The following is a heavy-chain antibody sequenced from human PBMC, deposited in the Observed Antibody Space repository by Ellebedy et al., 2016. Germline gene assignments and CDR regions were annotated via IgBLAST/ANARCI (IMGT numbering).Heavy chain of an antibody. D-gene: IGHD6-13*01. Sequence: GESLKISCGASGFIFSTYSMSWVRQAPGKGLEWVSYISPSSNAIYYADSVKGRFTISRDNTKNSLYLQMNSLRAEDTAVYYCAAGIAAAATSPGPWGQGTLVTVSS. J-gene: IGHJ5*02. CDR1: GFIFSTYS. V-gene: IGHV3-48*04. CDR2: ISPSSNAI. CDR3: AAGIAAAATSPGP.